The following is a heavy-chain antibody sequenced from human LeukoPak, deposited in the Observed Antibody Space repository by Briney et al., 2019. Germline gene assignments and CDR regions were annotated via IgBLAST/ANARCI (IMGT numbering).Heavy chain of an antibody. CDR1: RFTFSSYS. D-gene: IGHD4/OR15-4a*01. V-gene: IGHV3-21*01. CDR3: ARVFGAGYSDY. CDR2: ISSSSSYI. Sequence: ESLRLSCAASRFTFSSYSMNWVRQAPGKGLEWVSSISSSSSYIYYADSVKGRVTISRDNAKNSLYLQMNSLRAEDTAVYYCARVFGAGYSDYWGQGTLVTVSS. J-gene: IGHJ4*02.